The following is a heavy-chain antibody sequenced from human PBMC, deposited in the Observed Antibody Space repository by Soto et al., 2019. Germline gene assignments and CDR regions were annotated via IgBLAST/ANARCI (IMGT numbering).Heavy chain of an antibody. V-gene: IGHV5-10-1*04. CDR2: IDPSDSYT. CDR3: ARSRRGAYSSGWYSPSGYYNYGIDV. Sequence: GESMKISCKGSGYSFTSYWISWVRQMPGKGLERMGRIDPSDSYTKYSPSLQGQVTISADTSISTAYLQWTSLKASDTAMYYCARSRRGAYSSGWYSPSGYYNYGIDVWGQGTKVTVSS. J-gene: IGHJ6*02. D-gene: IGHD6-19*01. CDR1: GYSFTSYW.